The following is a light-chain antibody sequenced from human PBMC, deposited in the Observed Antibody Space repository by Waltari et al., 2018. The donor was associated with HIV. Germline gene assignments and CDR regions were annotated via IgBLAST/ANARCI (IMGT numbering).Light chain of an antibody. CDR3: CAYAGSSTLV. CDR1: SSDVGSYNL. Sequence: QSALTQPASVSGSPGQSITISCTGTSSDVGSYNLVSWYQQHPGKAPKLMIYEVSKRPSGVANRVAGSEYGNTASLTISGLQAEDGAVYDCCAYAGSSTLVFGGGTKLTVL. CDR2: EVS. V-gene: IGLV2-23*02. J-gene: IGLJ2*01.